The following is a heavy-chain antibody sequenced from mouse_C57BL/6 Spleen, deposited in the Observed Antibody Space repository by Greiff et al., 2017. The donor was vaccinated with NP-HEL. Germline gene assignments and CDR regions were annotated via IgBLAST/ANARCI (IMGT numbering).Heavy chain of an antibody. Sequence: VHLVESGPELVKPGASVKISCKASGYAFSSSWMNWVKQRPGKGLEWIGRIYPGGGDTNYTGKFKGKATLTADKSSSTAYMQLSSRTSEDSAVYFGARVGGLRQGWYFDVWGTGTTVTVSS. CDR2: IYPGGGDT. CDR3: ARVGGLRQGWYFDV. V-gene: IGHV1-82*01. D-gene: IGHD2-4*01. CDR1: GYAFSSSW. J-gene: IGHJ1*03.